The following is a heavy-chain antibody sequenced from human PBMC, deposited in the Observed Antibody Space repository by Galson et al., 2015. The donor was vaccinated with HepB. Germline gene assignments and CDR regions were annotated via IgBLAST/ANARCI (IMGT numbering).Heavy chain of an antibody. Sequence: SVKVSCKASGGTFSSYAISWVRQAPGQGLEWMGGIIPILGIANYAQKFQGRVTITADKSTSTAYMELSSLRSEDTAVYYCARGGTYSNARPYYYYYYYMDVWGKGTTVTVSS. CDR2: IIPILGIA. CDR3: ARGGTYSNARPYYYYYYYMDV. D-gene: IGHD4-11*01. CDR1: GGTFSSYA. J-gene: IGHJ6*03. V-gene: IGHV1-69*10.